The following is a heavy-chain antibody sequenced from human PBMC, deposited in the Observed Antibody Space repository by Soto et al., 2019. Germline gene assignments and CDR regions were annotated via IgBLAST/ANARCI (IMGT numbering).Heavy chain of an antibody. Sequence: QVQLVESGGGVVQPGRSLRLSCAASGFTFSIYAMHWVRQAPGKGLEWVAVISYDGNYKYYADSVKGRFAMSRDNSKNTRSVLMNSLRAEDTAVYYCARVIFPSCSDGSCHSTWLHYGMDVWGQGTTVTVSS. CDR1: GFTFSIYA. CDR2: ISYDGNYK. D-gene: IGHD2-15*01. V-gene: IGHV3-30*09. CDR3: ARVIFPSCSDGSCHSTWLHYGMDV. J-gene: IGHJ6*02.